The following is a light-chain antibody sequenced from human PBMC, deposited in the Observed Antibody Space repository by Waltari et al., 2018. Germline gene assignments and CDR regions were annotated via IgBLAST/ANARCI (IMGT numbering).Light chain of an antibody. V-gene: IGLV1-40*01. J-gene: IGLJ1*01. Sequence: QSVLTQPPSVSGAPGQRVTISCTGSSSNIGAGYHVHWYQQLPGTAPKLLIFHNNNRPSGVPDRFSGSKSGTSASLAITGLQAEDEAHYYCQSYDSSLSGFYVFGTGTKVTVL. CDR2: HNN. CDR1: SSNIGAGYH. CDR3: QSYDSSLSGFYV.